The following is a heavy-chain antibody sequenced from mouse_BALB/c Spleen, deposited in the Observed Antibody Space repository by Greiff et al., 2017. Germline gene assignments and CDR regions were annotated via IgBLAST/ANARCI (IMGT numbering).Heavy chain of an antibody. CDR3: ASTMIYAMDY. J-gene: IGHJ4*01. CDR1: GYAFTNYL. D-gene: IGHD2-4*01. V-gene: IGHV1-54*01. CDR2: INPGSGGT. Sequence: QVQLKQSGAELVRPGTSVKVSCKASGYAFTNYLIEWVKQRPGQGLEWIGVINPGSGGTNYNEKFKGKATLTADKSSSTAYMQLSSLTSDDSAVYFCASTMIYAMDYWGQGTSVTVSS.